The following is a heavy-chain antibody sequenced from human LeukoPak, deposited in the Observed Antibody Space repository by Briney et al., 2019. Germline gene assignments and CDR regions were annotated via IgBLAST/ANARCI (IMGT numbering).Heavy chain of an antibody. CDR3: TTGLRRGYYDSSGYYGYYYYYMDV. V-gene: IGHV3-15*01. CDR2: IKSKTDGGTT. J-gene: IGHJ6*03. Sequence: GSLRLSCAASGFTFSNAWMSWVRQAPGKGLEWVGRIKSKTDGGTTDYAAPVKGRFTISRDDSKNTLYLQMNSLKTEDTAVYYCTTGLRRGYYDSSGYYGYYYYYMDVWGKGTTVTVSS. D-gene: IGHD3-22*01. CDR1: GFTFSNAW.